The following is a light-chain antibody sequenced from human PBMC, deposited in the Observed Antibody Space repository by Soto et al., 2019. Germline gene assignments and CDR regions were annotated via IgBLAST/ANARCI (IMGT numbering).Light chain of an antibody. J-gene: IGLJ3*02. Sequence: QSVLTQPASVSGSPRQSITISCTGTINDIGGYNSVSWYRQYPGKPPKLIIREVSYRPSGVPARFSGSKSGNTASLTISGLQAEDESYYYCASYTSSGGVVFGGGTKLTVL. CDR1: INDIGGYNS. CDR3: ASYTSSGGVV. CDR2: EVS. V-gene: IGLV2-14*01.